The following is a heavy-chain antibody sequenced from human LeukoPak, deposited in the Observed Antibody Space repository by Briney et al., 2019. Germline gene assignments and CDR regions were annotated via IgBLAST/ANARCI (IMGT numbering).Heavy chain of an antibody. J-gene: IGHJ4*02. V-gene: IGHV3-21*01. CDR3: ARDLDYGDNSGYFDY. Sequence: NTGGSLRLSCAASGFTFSSYSMNWVRQAPGKGLEWVSAISSNSTYIYYADSVKGRLTISRDNAKNSLYLQMNSLRAEDTAVYYCARDLDYGDNSGYFDYWGQGSLVTVSS. CDR2: ISSNSTYI. D-gene: IGHD4-23*01. CDR1: GFTFSSYS.